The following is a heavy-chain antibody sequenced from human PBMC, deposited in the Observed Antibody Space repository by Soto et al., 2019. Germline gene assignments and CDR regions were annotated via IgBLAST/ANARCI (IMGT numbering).Heavy chain of an antibody. Sequence: LRLSCAASGFTFSSYAVSWVRQAPGKGLEWVSAISGSGGSTYYADSVKGRFTISRDNSKNTLYLQMNSLRAEDTAVYYCAKDSSGYYTNNWFDPWGQGTLVTVSS. D-gene: IGHD3-22*01. CDR2: ISGSGGST. J-gene: IGHJ5*02. V-gene: IGHV3-23*01. CDR3: AKDSSGYYTNNWFDP. CDR1: GFTFSSYA.